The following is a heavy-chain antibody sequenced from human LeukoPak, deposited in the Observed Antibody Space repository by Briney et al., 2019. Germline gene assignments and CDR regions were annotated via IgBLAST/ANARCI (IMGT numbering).Heavy chain of an antibody. CDR3: ARDCALDYDSSGYPLGPHLDY. Sequence: GGSLRLSCAASGFTFSSYSMNWVRQAPGKGLEWVSSISSSSSYIYYADSVKGRFTISRDNAKNSLYLQMNSLRAEDTAVYYCARDCALDYDSSGYPLGPHLDYWGQGTLVTVSS. J-gene: IGHJ4*02. CDR2: ISSSSSYI. V-gene: IGHV3-21*01. CDR1: GFTFSSYS. D-gene: IGHD3-22*01.